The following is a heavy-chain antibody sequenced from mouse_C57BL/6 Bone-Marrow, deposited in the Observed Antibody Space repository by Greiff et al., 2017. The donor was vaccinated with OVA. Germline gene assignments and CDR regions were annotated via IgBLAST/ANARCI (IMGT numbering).Heavy chain of an antibody. CDR3: ARQALYPFAY. J-gene: IGHJ3*01. CDR1: GYAFSSYW. CDR2: IYPGDGDT. Sequence: QVQLKESGAELVKPGASVKISCKASGYAFSSYWMNWVKQRPGKGLEWIGQIYPGDGDTNYNGKFKGKATLTADKSSSTAYMQLSSLTSEDSAVYFCARQALYPFAYWGQGTLVTVSA. V-gene: IGHV1-80*01.